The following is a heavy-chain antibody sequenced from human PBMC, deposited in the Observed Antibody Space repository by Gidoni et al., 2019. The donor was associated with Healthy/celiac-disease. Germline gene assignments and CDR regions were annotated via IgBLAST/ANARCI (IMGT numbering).Heavy chain of an antibody. J-gene: IGHJ1*01. CDR2: FHPEDGET. CDR1: GSTLTALS. D-gene: IGHD3-22*01. Sequence: QVQLVQSGAEVKKPGASVKVSCKVSGSTLTALSMHWVRQAPGKGLEWMGGFHPEDGETIYAQKFQGRVTMTEDTSTDTAYMELSSLRSEDTAVYYCATRGDDSSGYKDVEFQHWGQGTLVTVSS. V-gene: IGHV1-24*01. CDR3: ATRGDDSSGYKDVEFQH.